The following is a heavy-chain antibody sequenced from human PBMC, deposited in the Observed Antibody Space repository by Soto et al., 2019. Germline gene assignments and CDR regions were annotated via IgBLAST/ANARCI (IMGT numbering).Heavy chain of an antibody. CDR1: VGTFSSYA. J-gene: IGHJ6*02. CDR3: ARSQGSSTSLEIYYYYYYGMDV. D-gene: IGHD2-2*01. Sequence: QVQLVQSGAEVKKPGSSVKVSCKASVGTFSSYAISWVRQAPGQGLEWMGGIIPISGTANYAQKFQGRVTITADESTSTAYMELSSQRSEDTAVYYCARSQGSSTSLEIYYYYYYGMDVWGQGTTVTVSS. CDR2: IIPISGTA. V-gene: IGHV1-69*01.